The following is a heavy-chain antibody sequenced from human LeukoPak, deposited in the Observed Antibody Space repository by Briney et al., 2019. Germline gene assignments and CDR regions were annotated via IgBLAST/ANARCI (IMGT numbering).Heavy chain of an antibody. J-gene: IGHJ4*02. V-gene: IGHV1-46*01. CDR1: GYTFTSYY. CDR3: ARDLGGIAAAGDAIDY. CDR2: INPSGGST. Sequence: ASVKASCKASGYTFTSYYMHWVRQAPGQGLEWRGIINPSGGSTSYAQKFQGRVTMTRDTSTSTVYMELSSLRSEDTAVYYCARDLGGIAAAGDAIDYWGQGTLVTVSS. D-gene: IGHD6-13*01.